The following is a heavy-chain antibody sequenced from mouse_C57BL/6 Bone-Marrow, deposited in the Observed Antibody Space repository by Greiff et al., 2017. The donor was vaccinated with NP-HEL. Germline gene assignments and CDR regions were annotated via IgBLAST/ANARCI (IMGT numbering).Heavy chain of an antibody. CDR2: IDPANGNP. Sequence: EVKVEESVAELVRPGASVKLSCTASGFNIKNTYMHWVKQRPEQGLEWIGRIDPANGNPKYAPKFQGKATITADTSSNTAYLQLSSLTSEDTAIYYGARVTTVAEVYAKDYWGQGTSVTVSS. V-gene: IGHV14-3*01. J-gene: IGHJ4*01. D-gene: IGHD1-1*01. CDR3: ARVTTVAEVYAKDY. CDR1: GFNIKNTY.